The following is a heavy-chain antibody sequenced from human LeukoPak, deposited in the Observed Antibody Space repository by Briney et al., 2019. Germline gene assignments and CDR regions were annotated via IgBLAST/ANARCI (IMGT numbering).Heavy chain of an antibody. Sequence: ASVKLSCKASGYTFTSYDINWVRQATGQGLEWMGRRNPNNGNTGYAKTFQGRVTITRNTSISTAYMELSSLRSEDTAVYYCARRVHTYYYGSGSPGDYMDVWGKGTTVTVSS. J-gene: IGHJ6*03. CDR2: RNPNNGNT. V-gene: IGHV1-8*03. CDR3: ARRVHTYYYGSGSPGDYMDV. D-gene: IGHD3-10*01. CDR1: GYTFTSYD.